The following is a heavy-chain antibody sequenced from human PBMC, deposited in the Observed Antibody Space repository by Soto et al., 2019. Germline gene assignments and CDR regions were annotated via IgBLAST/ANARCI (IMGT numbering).Heavy chain of an antibody. CDR1: GGSISSGDYY. CDR3: ASSIAATGIAVDY. J-gene: IGHJ4*02. CDR2: IYYSGST. Sequence: SETLSLTCTVSGGSISSGDYYWSWIRQPPGKGLEWIGYIYYSGSTYYNPSLKSRVTISVDTSKNQFSLKLSSVTAADTAVYYCASSIAATGIAVDYWGQGTLVTFSS. D-gene: IGHD6-13*01. V-gene: IGHV4-30-4*01.